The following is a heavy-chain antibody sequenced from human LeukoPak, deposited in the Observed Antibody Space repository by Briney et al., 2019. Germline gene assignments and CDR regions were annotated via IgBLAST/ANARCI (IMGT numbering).Heavy chain of an antibody. V-gene: IGHV3-64D*09. D-gene: IGHD2-15*01. J-gene: IGHJ6*02. Sequence: GGTLRLSCSASGFPFSSYAMHWVLQAPGKGLDYVSAISDSGGSTYYADSVKGRFTISRDNSKNTLYLQMSSLRAEDTAVYFCVRGYSFGPYGMDAWGQGTTVTVSS. CDR1: GFPFSSYA. CDR2: ISDSGGST. CDR3: VRGYSFGPYGMDA.